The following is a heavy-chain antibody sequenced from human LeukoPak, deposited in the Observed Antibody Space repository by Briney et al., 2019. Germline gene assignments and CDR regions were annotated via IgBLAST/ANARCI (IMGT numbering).Heavy chain of an antibody. Sequence: PSETLSLTCTVSGGSISSSSYYWGWIRQPPGKGLEWIGTIYYSGSTYYNPSLKSRVTISVDTSKNQFSLKLSSVTAADTAVYYCARHGGSSYGSYYFDFWGKGTLVTVSS. CDR2: IYYSGST. J-gene: IGHJ4*02. CDR3: ARHGGSSYGSYYFDF. CDR1: GGSISSSSYY. V-gene: IGHV4-39*01. D-gene: IGHD5-18*01.